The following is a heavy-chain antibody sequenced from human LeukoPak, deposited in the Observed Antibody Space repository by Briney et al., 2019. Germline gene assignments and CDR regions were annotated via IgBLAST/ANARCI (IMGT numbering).Heavy chain of an antibody. CDR2: ISWNSGSI. Sequence: GGSLRLSCAASGFTFDDYAMHWVRQAPGKGLEWVSGISWNSGSIGYADSVKGRFTISRDNVKNSLYLQMNSLRAEDTALYYCAKALGYCSSTSCYTYFDYWGQGTLVTVSS. V-gene: IGHV3-9*01. J-gene: IGHJ4*02. CDR3: AKALGYCSSTSCYTYFDY. D-gene: IGHD2-2*02. CDR1: GFTFDDYA.